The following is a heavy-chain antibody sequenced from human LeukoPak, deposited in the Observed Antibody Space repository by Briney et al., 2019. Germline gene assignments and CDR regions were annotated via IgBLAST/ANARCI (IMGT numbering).Heavy chain of an antibody. D-gene: IGHD2-21*02. Sequence: GGSLRLSCAASGFTFSSYSMNWVRQAPGKGLEWVSSISSSSSYIYYADSVKGRFTISRDNAKNSLYLQMNSLRAEDTAVYYCARDKGDLATPDAFDIWGQGTMVTVSS. CDR3: ARDKGDLATPDAFDI. J-gene: IGHJ3*02. V-gene: IGHV3-21*01. CDR2: ISSSSSYI. CDR1: GFTFSSYS.